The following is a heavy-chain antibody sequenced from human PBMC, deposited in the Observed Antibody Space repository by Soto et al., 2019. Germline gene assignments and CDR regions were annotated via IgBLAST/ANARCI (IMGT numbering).Heavy chain of an antibody. Sequence: EVQLVESGGGLVQPGGSLRLSCAASGFTFSSYDMHWVRQATGKGLEWVSAIGTAGDTYYPGSVKGRFTISRENAKNSLYLQMSSLRAGDPAVYYCARVGRGYCSGGSCYGGSYYYYMDVWGTGTGVTVSS. J-gene: IGHJ6*03. CDR1: GFTFSSYD. CDR3: ARVGRGYCSGGSCYGGSYYYYMDV. V-gene: IGHV3-13*01. CDR2: IGTAGDT. D-gene: IGHD2-15*01.